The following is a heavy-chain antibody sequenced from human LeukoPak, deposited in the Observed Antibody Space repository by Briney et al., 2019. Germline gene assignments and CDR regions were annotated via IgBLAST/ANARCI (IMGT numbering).Heavy chain of an antibody. Sequence: PGGSLRLSCAASGFTFSSYAMHWVRQAPGKGLEWVAVISYDGSNKYYADSVKGRFTISRDNSKNTLYLQMNSLRAEDTAVYYCARGSLMITFGGVIVTWGQGTLVTVSS. CDR2: ISYDGSNK. J-gene: IGHJ5*02. CDR1: GFTFSSYA. V-gene: IGHV3-30-3*01. CDR3: ARGSLMITFGGVIVT. D-gene: IGHD3-16*02.